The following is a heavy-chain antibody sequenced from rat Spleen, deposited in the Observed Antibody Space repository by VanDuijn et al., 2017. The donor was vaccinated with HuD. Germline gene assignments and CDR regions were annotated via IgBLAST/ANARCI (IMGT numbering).Heavy chain of an antibody. D-gene: IGHD1-2*01. CDR1: GFTFSDYY. V-gene: IGHV5-29*01. CDR2: ISYDGSST. CDR3: ARLGYYGSWDVMDA. J-gene: IGHJ4*01. Sequence: EVQLVESDGGLVQPGRSLKLSCAASGFTFSDYYMAWVRQAPTKGLEWVATISYDGSSTYYRDSVKGRFTISRYNAKSTLDLQMDSLRSKDTATFYCARLGYYGSWDVMDAWGQGASVTVSS.